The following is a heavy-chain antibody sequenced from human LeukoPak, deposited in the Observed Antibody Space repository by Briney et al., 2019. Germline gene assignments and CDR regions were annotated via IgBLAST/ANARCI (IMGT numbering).Heavy chain of an antibody. CDR1: GYSFTSYW. V-gene: IGHV5-51*01. CDR2: IYPGDSDT. CDR3: ARPDTIFGVVTSFDY. D-gene: IGHD3-3*01. Sequence: GESLKISCKGSGYSFTSYWIGWVRQMPGKGLEWMGIIYPGDSDTRYSPSFQGQVTISADKSISTAYLQWSSLKASDTAVYYCARPDTIFGVVTSFDYWGQGTLVTVSS. J-gene: IGHJ4*02.